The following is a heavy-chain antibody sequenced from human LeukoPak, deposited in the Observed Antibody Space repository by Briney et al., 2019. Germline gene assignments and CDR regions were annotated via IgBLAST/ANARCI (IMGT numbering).Heavy chain of an antibody. J-gene: IGHJ6*03. CDR2: IYTSGST. Sequence: SETLSLTCTVSGGSISSSSYYWSWIRQPAGKGLEWIGRIYTSGSTNYNPSLKSRVTISVDTSKNQFSLKLSSVTAADTAVYYCARAPTSGWYQGGYYYMDVWGKGTTVTISS. CDR3: ARAPTSGWYQGGYYYMDV. CDR1: GGSISSSSYY. V-gene: IGHV4-61*02. D-gene: IGHD6-19*01.